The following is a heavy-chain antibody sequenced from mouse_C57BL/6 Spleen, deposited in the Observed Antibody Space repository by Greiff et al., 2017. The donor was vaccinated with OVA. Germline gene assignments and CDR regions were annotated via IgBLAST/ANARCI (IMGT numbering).Heavy chain of an antibody. J-gene: IGHJ3*01. Sequence: EVQLQQSGPVLVKPGASVKMSCKASGYTFTDYYMNWVKQSHGKSLEWIGVINPYNGGTSYNQKFKGKATLTVDKSSSTAYMELNSLTSEDSAVYYCARDGYDGWFAYWGQGTLVTVSA. CDR1: GYTFTDYY. CDR3: ARDGYDGWFAY. D-gene: IGHD2-2*01. CDR2: INPYNGGT. V-gene: IGHV1-19*01.